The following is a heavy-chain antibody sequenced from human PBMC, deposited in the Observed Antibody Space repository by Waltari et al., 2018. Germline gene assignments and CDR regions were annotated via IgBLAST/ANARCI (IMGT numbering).Heavy chain of an antibody. CDR3: ARDGYSYGLGTFDI. CDR2: SSSDGSST. CDR1: GLPFSYHW. Sequence: EVQLVESGGGLVQPGGSLRLSCAASGLPFSYHWMHWVCKAPGKGLVWVSRSSSDGSSTSYADSVKGRFTISRDNAKNTLYLQMNSLRAEDTAVYYCARDGYSYGLGTFDIWGQGTMVTVSS. J-gene: IGHJ3*02. V-gene: IGHV3-74*01. D-gene: IGHD5-18*01.